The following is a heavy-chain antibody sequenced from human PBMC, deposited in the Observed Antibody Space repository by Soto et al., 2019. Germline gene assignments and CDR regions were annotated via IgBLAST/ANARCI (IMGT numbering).Heavy chain of an antibody. CDR1: GGSISSGGYY. D-gene: IGHD5-12*01. Sequence: PSETLSLTCTVSGGSISSGGYYWSWIRQPPGKGLEWIGYIYYSGNTKYNPSLKSRLTMSVDTSKNQFSLKLNSVTAADTAVYYCVRHAQWIIRAYWGQGSLVTVSS. J-gene: IGHJ4*02. V-gene: IGHV4-30-4*08. CDR3: VRHAQWIIRAY. CDR2: IYYSGNT.